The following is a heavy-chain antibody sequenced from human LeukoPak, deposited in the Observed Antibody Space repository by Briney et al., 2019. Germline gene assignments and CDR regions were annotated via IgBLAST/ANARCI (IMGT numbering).Heavy chain of an antibody. CDR1: GYTFTGYN. J-gene: IGHJ4*02. CDR3: ARIEGDYYDSSGYYKSFNFDY. Sequence: ASVKVSCKTSGYTFTGYNLHWVRQAPGQGLERKGWINPNSGDTKYAQKFQGRVTMTRDTSISTAYMELSGLRSDDTAVYYCARIEGDYYDSSGYYKSFNFDYWGQGTLVTVSS. V-gene: IGHV1-2*02. D-gene: IGHD3-22*01. CDR2: INPNSGDT.